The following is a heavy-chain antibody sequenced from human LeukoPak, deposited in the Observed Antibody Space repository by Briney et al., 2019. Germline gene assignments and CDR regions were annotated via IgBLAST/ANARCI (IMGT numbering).Heavy chain of an antibody. CDR2: VSYTGSTNHTGST. D-gene: IGHD5-12*01. CDR3: ARNRVATIYGKFDY. Sequence: KPSETLSLTYTVSGGSVSAFYWSWIRQPPGKGLQWIGYVSYTGSTNHTGSTNYNPSLKSRVNISVDTSNNQFSLKLSSLTAADTAVYFCARNRVATIYGKFDYWGQGTLVTVSS. V-gene: IGHV4-59*02. CDR1: GGSVSAFY. J-gene: IGHJ4*02.